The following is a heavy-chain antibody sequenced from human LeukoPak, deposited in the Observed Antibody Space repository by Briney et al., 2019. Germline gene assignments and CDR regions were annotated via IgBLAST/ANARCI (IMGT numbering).Heavy chain of an antibody. V-gene: IGHV1-69*01. CDR1: GGTFSSYA. CDR2: IIPIFGTA. CDR3: AREGKIAVADLGPLFDY. Sequence: SVKVSCKASGGTFSSYAISWVRQAPGQGLEWMGGIIPIFGTANYAQKFQGRVTITADESTSTAYMELSSLRSEDTAVYYCAREGKIAVADLGPLFDYWGQGTLVTVSS. D-gene: IGHD6-19*01. J-gene: IGHJ4*02.